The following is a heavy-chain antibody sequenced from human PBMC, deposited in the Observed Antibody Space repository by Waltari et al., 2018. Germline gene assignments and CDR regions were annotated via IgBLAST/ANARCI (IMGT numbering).Heavy chain of an antibody. V-gene: IGHV4-4*07. CDR1: GGSISSYY. Sequence: LTCTVSGGSISSYYWSWIRQPAGKGLEWIGRIYTSGSTNYNPSLKSRVTMSADTSKNQFSLKLSSVTAADTAVYYCASLYYDSSGYPFDIWGQGTMVTVSS. CDR2: IYTSGST. J-gene: IGHJ3*02. D-gene: IGHD3-22*01. CDR3: ASLYYDSSGYPFDI.